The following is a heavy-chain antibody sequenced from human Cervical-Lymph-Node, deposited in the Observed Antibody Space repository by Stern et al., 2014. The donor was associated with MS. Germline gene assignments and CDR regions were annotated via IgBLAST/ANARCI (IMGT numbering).Heavy chain of an antibody. V-gene: IGHV3-74*01. Sequence: EVQLVESGGGLVQPGGSLRLSCAASGFTFSTYWMHWVRQAPGKGLGWVSRINEDGRITNYADSVKCRFTISRDNAKNTLYLQMTGLRAEDTAVYYCARDLAGRDDFWGQGTLVTVS. J-gene: IGHJ4*02. CDR1: GFTFSTYW. CDR2: INEDGRIT. CDR3: ARDLAGRDDF.